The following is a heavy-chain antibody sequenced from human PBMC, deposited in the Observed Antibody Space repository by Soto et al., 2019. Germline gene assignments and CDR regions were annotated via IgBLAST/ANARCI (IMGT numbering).Heavy chain of an antibody. Sequence: SVKVSCKASGGTFSSYAISWVRQASGQGLEWMGGIIPIFGTANYAQKFQGRVTITADKSTSTAYMELSSLRSEDTAVYYCARVPLPHYYDSSGYYEDYWGQGTLVTVSS. CDR3: ARVPLPHYYDSSGYYEDY. CDR2: IIPIFGTA. CDR1: GGTFSSYA. J-gene: IGHJ4*02. V-gene: IGHV1-69*06. D-gene: IGHD3-22*01.